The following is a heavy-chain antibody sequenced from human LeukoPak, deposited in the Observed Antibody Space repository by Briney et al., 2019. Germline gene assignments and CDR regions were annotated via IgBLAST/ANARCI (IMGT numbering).Heavy chain of an antibody. CDR1: EYTFTIYD. CDR3: ARRNYGNSRRWVDP. Sequence: ASLTVSCTASEYTFTIYDINWVRQAPGQGLEWMGWMNPNSGDTGYAQKFQGRVTMTSNTSISTAYMELSSLRSEDTAVYYCARRNYGNSRRWVDPWGQGTPVTVSS. CDR2: MNPNSGDT. J-gene: IGHJ5*02. D-gene: IGHD4-23*01. V-gene: IGHV1-8*01.